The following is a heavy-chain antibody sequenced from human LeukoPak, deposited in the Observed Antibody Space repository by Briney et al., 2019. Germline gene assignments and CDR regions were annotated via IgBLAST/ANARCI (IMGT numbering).Heavy chain of an antibody. CDR1: GYTFTSYG. CDR2: ISAYNGNT. J-gene: IGHJ5*02. Sequence: GSVKVSCKASGYTFTSYGISWVRQAPGQGLEWMGWISAYNGNTNYAQTLQGRVTMTTDTSTSTAYMELRSLRSDDTAVYYCARGGLGTMAAHNWFDPWGQGTLVTVSS. V-gene: IGHV1-18*01. D-gene: IGHD6-6*01. CDR3: ARGGLGTMAAHNWFDP.